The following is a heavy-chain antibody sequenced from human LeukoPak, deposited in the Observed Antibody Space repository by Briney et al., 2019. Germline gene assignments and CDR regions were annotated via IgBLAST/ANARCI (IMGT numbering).Heavy chain of an antibody. D-gene: IGHD4-23*01. CDR1: GGSISSSSYY. V-gene: IGHV4-39*01. J-gene: IGHJ5*02. CDR2: IYYSGST. Sequence: PSETLSLTCTVSGGSISSSSYYWGWIRQPPGKGLEWIGSIYYSGSTYYNPSLKSRVTISVDTSKNQFSLKLSSVTAADTAVYYCARHPILRWQGRFDPWGQGTLVTVSS. CDR3: ARHPILRWQGRFDP.